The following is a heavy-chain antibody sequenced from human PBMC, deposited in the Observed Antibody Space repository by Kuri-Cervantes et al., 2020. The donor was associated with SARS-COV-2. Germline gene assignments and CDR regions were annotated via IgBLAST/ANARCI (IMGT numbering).Heavy chain of an antibody. D-gene: IGHD6-19*01. Sequence: SQTLSLTCAVSGGSISSGGYSWSWIRQPPGKGLEWIGYIYHSGSAYFNPSLKSRVTLSADRSKNQFSLNLTSVTAADTAVYYCARGVGAAVAGTLITIYYYYGMDVWGQGTTVTVSS. J-gene: IGHJ6*02. CDR2: IYHSGSA. CDR1: GGSISSGGYS. CDR3: ARGVGAAVAGTLITIYYYYGMDV. V-gene: IGHV4-30-2*01.